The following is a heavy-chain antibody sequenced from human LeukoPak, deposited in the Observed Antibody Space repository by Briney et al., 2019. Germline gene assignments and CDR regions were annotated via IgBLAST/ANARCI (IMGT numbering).Heavy chain of an antibody. CDR2: IIPIFGTA. J-gene: IGHJ3*02. CDR1: GGTFSSYA. Sequence: GASVKVSCKASGGTFSSYAISWVRQAPGQGLEWMGGIIPIFGTANYAQKFQGRVTITTDESTSTAYMELSSLRSEDTAVYYCARGWDIVVLTSEKVFGAFDIWGQGTMVTVYS. D-gene: IGHD2-2*01. CDR3: ARGWDIVVLTSEKVFGAFDI. V-gene: IGHV1-69*05.